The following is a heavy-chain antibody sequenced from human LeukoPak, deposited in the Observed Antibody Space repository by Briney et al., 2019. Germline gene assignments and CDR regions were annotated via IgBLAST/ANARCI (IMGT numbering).Heavy chain of an antibody. CDR3: ARDPDQYCSSTSCSYYFDY. Sequence: GRSLRLSCAASGFTFSSYGMHWVRQAPGKGLEWVAVIWYDGSNKYYADSVKGRFTISRDNSKNTLYLQMNSLRAEDTAAYYCARDPDQYCSSTSCSYYFDYWGQGTLVTVSS. D-gene: IGHD2-2*01. J-gene: IGHJ4*02. CDR1: GFTFSSYG. V-gene: IGHV3-33*01. CDR2: IWYDGSNK.